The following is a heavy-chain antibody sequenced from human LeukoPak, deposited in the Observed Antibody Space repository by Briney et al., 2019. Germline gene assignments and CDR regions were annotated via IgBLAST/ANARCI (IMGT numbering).Heavy chain of an antibody. Sequence: GASVKVSCKASGGTFSSYAISWVRQAPGQGLEWMGGIIPIFGTANYAQKFQGRVTITADESTSTAYMELSSLRYEDTAVYYCARDWEYRNDPPDYWGQGTLVTVSS. J-gene: IGHJ4*02. CDR1: GGTFSSYA. CDR3: ARDWEYRNDPPDY. CDR2: IIPIFGTA. D-gene: IGHD1-1*01. V-gene: IGHV1-69*13.